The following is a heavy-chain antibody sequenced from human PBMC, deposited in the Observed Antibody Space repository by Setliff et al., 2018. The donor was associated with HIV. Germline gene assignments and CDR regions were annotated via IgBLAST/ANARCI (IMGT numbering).Heavy chain of an antibody. CDR3: ARIVRWELVATSTFFYYYMDV. J-gene: IGHJ6*03. V-gene: IGHV4-4*08. CDR1: GGSIGGYY. CDR2: IYSGGST. Sequence: SQTLSLTCTVSGGSIGGYYWSWIRQPPGTGLEWLGCIYSGGSTNYNPSLESRVTISLDTSKNQFSLKLSSVTAADTAVYYCARIVRWELVATSTFFYYYMDVWGKGTTVTVSS. D-gene: IGHD1-26*01.